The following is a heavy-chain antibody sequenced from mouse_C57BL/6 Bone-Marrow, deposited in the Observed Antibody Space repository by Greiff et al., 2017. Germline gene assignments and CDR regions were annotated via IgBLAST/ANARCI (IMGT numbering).Heavy chain of an antibody. CDR1: GFTFSNYW. CDR2: IRLKSDNYAT. D-gene: IGHD2-5*01. CDR3: AGNSNYWYFDV. Sequence: EVKLEESGGGLVQPGGSMKLSCVASGFTFSNYWMNWVRQSPEKGLEWVAQIRLKSDNYATHYAESVKGRFTISRYDSKSSVYLQMNNLRAEDTGIYYCAGNSNYWYFDVWGTGTTVTVSS. V-gene: IGHV6-3*01. J-gene: IGHJ1*03.